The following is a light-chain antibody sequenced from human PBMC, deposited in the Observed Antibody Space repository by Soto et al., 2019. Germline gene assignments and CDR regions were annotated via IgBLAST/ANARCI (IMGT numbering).Light chain of an antibody. V-gene: IGKV2-24*01. CDR2: KIS. Sequence: EIVMTQTPLSSSVTLGQPASISCRSSQSLVFGDGDTYLSWLQQTPGQPSRLLIYKISNRFSGVPDRFSGSGAGTNFTLRISRVEAEDVGVYYCMQATQLRTFGQGTKVEIK. CDR1: QSLVFGDGDTY. J-gene: IGKJ1*01. CDR3: MQATQLRT.